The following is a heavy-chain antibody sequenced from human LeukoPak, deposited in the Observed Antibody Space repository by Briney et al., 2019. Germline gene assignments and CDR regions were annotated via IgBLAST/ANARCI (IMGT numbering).Heavy chain of an antibody. V-gene: IGHV3-30*02. Sequence: GSLRLSCAASGFTFSSYGIHWVRQAPGKGLEWVAFIRYDGTNKYYADSVKGRFTISRDNSKNTLYLQMNSLRAEDTAVYYCAKDLSKELLYRRGKYYFDYWGQGTLVTVSS. CDR1: GFTFSSYG. D-gene: IGHD3-3*01. J-gene: IGHJ4*02. CDR3: AKDLSKELLYRRGKYYFDY. CDR2: IRYDGTNK.